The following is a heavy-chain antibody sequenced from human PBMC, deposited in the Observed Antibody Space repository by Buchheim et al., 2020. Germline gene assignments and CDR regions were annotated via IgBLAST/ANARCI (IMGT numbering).Heavy chain of an antibody. CDR3: ARVGGSYYYGMDV. CDR1: GGSISSGSYY. J-gene: IGHJ6*02. Sequence: QVQLQESGPGLVKPSQTLSLTCTVSGGSISSGSYYWSWIRQPAGKGLEWIGRIYTSGSTNYNPSLKSRVTISVDTSKNQFSLKLSSVTAADTAVYYCARVGGSYYYGMDVWGQGTT. V-gene: IGHV4-61*02. CDR2: IYTSGST. D-gene: IGHD1-26*01.